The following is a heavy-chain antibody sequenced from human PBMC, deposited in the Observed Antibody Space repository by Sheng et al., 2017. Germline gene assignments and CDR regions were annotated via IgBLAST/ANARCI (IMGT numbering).Heavy chain of an antibody. V-gene: IGHV4-38-2*02. CDR2: IYHSGST. CDR1: GYSISSGYY. D-gene: IGHD1-26*01. Sequence: QVQLQESGPGLVKPSETLSLTCTVSGYSISSGYYWGWIRQPPGRGVEWIGSIYHSGSTYYNPSLKSRVTISVDTSKNQFSLKLSSVTAADTAVYYCARAGGSYTLLDIWGQGTMVTVSS. J-gene: IGHJ3*02. CDR3: ARAGGSYTLLDI.